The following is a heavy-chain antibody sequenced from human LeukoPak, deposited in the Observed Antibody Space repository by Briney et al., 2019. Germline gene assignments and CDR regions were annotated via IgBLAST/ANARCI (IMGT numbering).Heavy chain of an antibody. J-gene: IGHJ4*02. Sequence: GASVKVSCKASGYTFTSYYMHWVRQAPGQGLEWMGRINPNSGGTNYAQKFQGRVTMTRDTSISTAYMELSRLRSDDTAVYYCARGGPRRGYSYGPTKNFDYWGQGTLVTVSS. CDR3: ARGGPRRGYSYGPTKNFDY. D-gene: IGHD5-18*01. CDR1: GYTFTSYY. CDR2: INPNSGGT. V-gene: IGHV1-2*06.